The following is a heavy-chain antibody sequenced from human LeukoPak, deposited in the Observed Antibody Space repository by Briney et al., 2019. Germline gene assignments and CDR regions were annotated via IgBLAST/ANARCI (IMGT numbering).Heavy chain of an antibody. D-gene: IGHD1-26*01. V-gene: IGHV3-9*01. J-gene: IGHJ6*02. CDR1: GFTFDDYA. Sequence: PGRSLTLSCAASGFTFDDYAMHWVRQAPGKGLEWVSGISWNSGSVGYADSVKGRFTISRDNAKNSLYLQMNSLRAEDTALYYCAKDIGKGGPGGYYYGMDVWGQGTTVTVSS. CDR2: ISWNSGSV. CDR3: AKDIGKGGPGGYYYGMDV.